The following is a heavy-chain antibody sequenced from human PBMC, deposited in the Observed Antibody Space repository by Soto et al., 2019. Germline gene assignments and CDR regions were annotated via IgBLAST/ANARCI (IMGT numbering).Heavy chain of an antibody. V-gene: IGHV4-34*01. D-gene: IGHD4-17*01. CDR2: INHSGST. CDR1: GGSFSGYY. Sequence: QVQLQQWGAGLLKPSETLSLTCAVYGGSFSGYYWSWIRQPPGKGLEWIGEINHSGSTNYNPSLKCRVTISVDTSKNQFSLKLSSVTAADTAVYYCARGRRTAVTLDYWGQGTLVTVSS. J-gene: IGHJ4*02. CDR3: ARGRRTAVTLDY.